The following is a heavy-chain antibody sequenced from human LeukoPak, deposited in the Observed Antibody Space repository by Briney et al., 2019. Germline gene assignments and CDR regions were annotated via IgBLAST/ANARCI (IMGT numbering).Heavy chain of an antibody. J-gene: IGHJ3*01. CDR1: GFTFNVYA. Sequence: GGSLRLFCAASGFTFNVYAMYWVRQAPGRGLEWVSTIGTPDPMYYANSVKGRFTISRDDSKNTLFLQMNSLRAEDSATYYCAKDRENGNGIWDAFDVWGQGTVAAVSS. V-gene: IGHV3-23*01. CDR2: IGTPDPM. CDR3: AKDRENGNGIWDAFDV. D-gene: IGHD3-3*02.